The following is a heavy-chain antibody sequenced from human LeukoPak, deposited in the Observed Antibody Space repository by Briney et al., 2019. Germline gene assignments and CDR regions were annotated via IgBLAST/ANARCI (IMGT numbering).Heavy chain of an antibody. D-gene: IGHD6-13*01. CDR1: GGSISSSSYY. CDR2: IYYSGST. V-gene: IGHV4-39*07. J-gene: IGHJ5*02. Sequence: SETLSLTCTVSGGSISSSSYYWGWIRQPPGKGLEWIGSIYYSGSTYYNPSLKSRVTISVDTSKNQFSLKLSSVTAADTAVYYCARVRIEKYSSSWFFDPWGQGTLVTVSS. CDR3: ARVRIEKYSSSWFFDP.